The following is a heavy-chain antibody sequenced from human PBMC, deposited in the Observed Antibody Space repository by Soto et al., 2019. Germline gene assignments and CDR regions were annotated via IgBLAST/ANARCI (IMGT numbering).Heavy chain of an antibody. V-gene: IGHV3-23*01. CDR2: ISGSGGST. CDR1: GFTFSSYA. CDR3: AKSSSGWYYYFDY. D-gene: IGHD6-19*01. J-gene: IGHJ4*02. Sequence: LRLSCAASGFTFSSYAMSWVRQAPGKGLEWVSAISGSGGSTYYADSVKGRFTISRDNSKNTLYLQMNSLRAEDTAVYYCAKSSSGWYYYFDYWGQGTLVTVSS.